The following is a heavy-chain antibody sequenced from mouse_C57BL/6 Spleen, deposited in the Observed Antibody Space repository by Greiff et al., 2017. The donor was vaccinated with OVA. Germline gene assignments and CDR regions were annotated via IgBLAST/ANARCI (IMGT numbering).Heavy chain of an antibody. D-gene: IGHD4-1*01. CDR2: ISSGSSTI. Sequence: EVQLVESGGGLVKPGGSLKLSCAASGFTFSDYGMHWVRQAPEKGLEWVAYISSGSSTIYYADTVKGRFTISRDNAKNTLFLQMTSLRSEDTAMYYCARRLTGNRDFDYWGQGTTLTVSS. CDR3: ARRLTGNRDFDY. V-gene: IGHV5-17*01. J-gene: IGHJ2*01. CDR1: GFTFSDYG.